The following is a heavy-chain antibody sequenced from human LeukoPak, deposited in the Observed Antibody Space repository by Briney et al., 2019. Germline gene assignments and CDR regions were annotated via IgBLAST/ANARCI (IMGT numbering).Heavy chain of an antibody. Sequence: GGSLRLSCAASGFTFSSYSMNWVRQAPGKGLEWVSSISSSSSYIYYADSVKGRFTISRDNAKNSLYLQMNSLRAEDTAVYYCARELWFGELFNWFDPWGQGTLVTVPS. V-gene: IGHV3-21*01. CDR3: ARELWFGELFNWFDP. D-gene: IGHD3-10*01. J-gene: IGHJ5*02. CDR1: GFTFSSYS. CDR2: ISSSSSYI.